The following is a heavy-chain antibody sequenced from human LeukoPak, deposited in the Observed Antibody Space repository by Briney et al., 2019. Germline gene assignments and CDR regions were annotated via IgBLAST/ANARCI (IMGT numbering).Heavy chain of an antibody. Sequence: GGSLRLSCVVSRFTFNRCWMHWVRQAPGKGLEWVAHINPDGRDTYYVDSVKGRFTISRDNAQNSMYLQMNSLRVEDTAVYYCTSWGDTTAEYFQRWGQGTLVTVSS. CDR1: RFTFNRCW. V-gene: IGHV3-7*01. J-gene: IGHJ1*01. CDR3: TSWGDTTAEYFQR. D-gene: IGHD2-21*02. CDR2: INPDGRDT.